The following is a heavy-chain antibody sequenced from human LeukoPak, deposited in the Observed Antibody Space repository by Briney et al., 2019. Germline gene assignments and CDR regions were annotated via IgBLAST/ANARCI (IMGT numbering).Heavy chain of an antibody. CDR3: ARGYCSSTSCYSHWFDP. V-gene: IGHV1-18*01. J-gene: IGHJ5*02. D-gene: IGHD2-2*01. Sequence: ASVKVSCKASGYTFTSYGISWVRQAPGQGLEWMGWISAYNGNTNYAQKLQGRVTMTTDTSTSTAYMELSRLRSDDTAVYYCARGYCSSTSCYSHWFDPWGQGTLVTVSS. CDR1: GYTFTSYG. CDR2: ISAYNGNT.